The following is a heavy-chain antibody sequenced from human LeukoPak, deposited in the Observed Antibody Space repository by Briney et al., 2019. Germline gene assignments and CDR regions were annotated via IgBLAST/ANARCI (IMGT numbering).Heavy chain of an antibody. Sequence: GSLRLSCAGSGFSFSGFWMSWVRQAPGKGLEWVANIKEDGSEKYYVDSVKGRFTISRDNAKNTLYLQMNSLRAEDTAVYYCARATGFSDMITFGSLDYWGQGTLVTVSS. J-gene: IGHJ4*02. CDR2: IKEDGSEK. CDR3: ARATGFSDMITFGSLDY. D-gene: IGHD3-16*01. CDR1: GFSFSGFW. V-gene: IGHV3-7*01.